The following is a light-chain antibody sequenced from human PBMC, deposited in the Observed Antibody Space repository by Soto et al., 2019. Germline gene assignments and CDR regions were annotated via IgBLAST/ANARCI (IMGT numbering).Light chain of an antibody. CDR3: QQSFSTPT. J-gene: IGKJ5*01. Sequence: DIQMTQAPSTLSASVGDRVTITCRASQSISSWLAWYQQKPGKAPXXLIYDASSLESGVPSRLSGSGSGTDFTLTISSLQPEDFATEYCQQSFSTPTFGQGTRLEIK. V-gene: IGKV1-5*01. CDR2: DAS. CDR1: QSISSW.